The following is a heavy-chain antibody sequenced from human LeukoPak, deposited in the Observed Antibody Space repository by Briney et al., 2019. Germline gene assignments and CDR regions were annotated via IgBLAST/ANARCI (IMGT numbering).Heavy chain of an antibody. D-gene: IGHD3-22*01. CDR1: GYTFASYY. CDR2: INPSGGST. V-gene: IGHV1-46*01. J-gene: IGHJ3*02. CDR3: ARDKYYYDSSGYYDAFDI. Sequence: ASVKVSCKASGYTFASYYMHWVRQALGQGLEWMGIINPSGGSTSYAQKFQGRVTMTRDTSTSTVYMELSSLRSEDTAVYYCARDKYYYDSSGYYDAFDIWGQGTMVTVSS.